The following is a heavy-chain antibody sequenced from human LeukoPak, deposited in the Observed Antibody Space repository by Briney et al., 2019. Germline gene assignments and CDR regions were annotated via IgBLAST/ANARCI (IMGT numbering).Heavy chain of an antibody. CDR2: IKPDGSEK. V-gene: IGHV3-7*02. Sequence: GGSLRLSCAGSGLTFSSYWMTWVRQAPGKGLEWVANIKPDGSEKAYVDSVKGRFTISRDNAKNTLYLQMNSLRAEDTAMYYCARAVYYSNYLGYWGQGTLVTVSS. J-gene: IGHJ4*01. CDR1: GLTFSSYW. CDR3: ARAVYYSNYLGY. D-gene: IGHD3-10*01.